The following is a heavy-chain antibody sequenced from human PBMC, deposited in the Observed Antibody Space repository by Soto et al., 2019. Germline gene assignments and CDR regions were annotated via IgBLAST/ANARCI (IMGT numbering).Heavy chain of an antibody. CDR3: ARVMITIFGVVMGNFDY. V-gene: IGHV1-18*01. Sequence: ASVKVSCKASGYTFTSYGISWVRQAPGQGLEWMGWISAYNGNTNYAQKLQGRVTMTTDTSTSTAYMELRSLRSDDTAVYYCARVMITIFGVVMGNFDYWGQGTLVTVSS. CDR1: GYTFTSYG. J-gene: IGHJ4*02. CDR2: ISAYNGNT. D-gene: IGHD3-3*01.